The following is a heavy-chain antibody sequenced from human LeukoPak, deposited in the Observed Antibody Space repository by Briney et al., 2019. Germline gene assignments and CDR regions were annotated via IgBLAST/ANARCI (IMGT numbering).Heavy chain of an antibody. CDR1: GGSFSGYY. CDR3: ARRRFLGRITMARGVYRD. V-gene: IGHV4-34*01. CDR2: INHSGST. J-gene: IGHJ4*02. Sequence: QPSETLSLTCAVYGGSFSGYYWSWIRQPPGKGLEWIGEINHSGSTNYNPSLKSRVTISVDTSKNQFSLKLSSVTAADTAVYYCARRRFLGRITMARGVYRDWGQGTLVTVSS. D-gene: IGHD3-10*01.